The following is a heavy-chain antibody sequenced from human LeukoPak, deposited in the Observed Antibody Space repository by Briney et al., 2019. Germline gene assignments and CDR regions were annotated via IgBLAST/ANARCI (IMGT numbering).Heavy chain of an antibody. D-gene: IGHD5-12*01. CDR1: GITLSNYG. CDR2: ISSSGSTI. Sequence: GGSLRLSCAVSGITLSNYGMSWVRQAPGKGLEWVSYISSSGSTIYYADPVKGRFTISRDNAKNSLYLQMNSLRAEDTAVYYCARASDSGYVGVYYYGMDVWGQGTTVTVSS. CDR3: ARASDSGYVGVYYYGMDV. J-gene: IGHJ6*02. V-gene: IGHV3-48*04.